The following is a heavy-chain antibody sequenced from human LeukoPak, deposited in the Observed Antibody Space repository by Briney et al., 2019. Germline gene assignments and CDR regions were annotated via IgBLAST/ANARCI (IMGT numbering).Heavy chain of an antibody. CDR2: IYHSGST. D-gene: IGHD2-8*01. CDR1: GGSISSSNW. Sequence: PSGTLSLTCAVSGGSISSSNWWSWVRQPPGKGLEWIGEIYHSGSTNYNPSLKSRVTISVDKSKNQFSLKLSSVTAADTAVYYCARRAGGARHCTNGVCRPAHMDVWGKGTTVTVSS. J-gene: IGHJ6*04. V-gene: IGHV4-4*02. CDR3: ARRAGGARHCTNGVCRPAHMDV.